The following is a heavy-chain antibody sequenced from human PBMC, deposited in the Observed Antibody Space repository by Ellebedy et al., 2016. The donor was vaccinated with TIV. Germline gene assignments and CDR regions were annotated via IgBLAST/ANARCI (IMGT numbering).Heavy chain of an antibody. Sequence: GESLKISCAASGFSLSNYWMTWVRQAPGKGLEWVANIKQDGSEKYYVDSVKGRFTISRDNAKNSLYLQLNSLRAEDTAVYYCARVRGSQSFDYWGQGTLVTVSA. D-gene: IGHD1-26*01. CDR1: GFSLSNYW. CDR2: IKQDGSEK. CDR3: ARVRGSQSFDY. J-gene: IGHJ4*02. V-gene: IGHV3-7*03.